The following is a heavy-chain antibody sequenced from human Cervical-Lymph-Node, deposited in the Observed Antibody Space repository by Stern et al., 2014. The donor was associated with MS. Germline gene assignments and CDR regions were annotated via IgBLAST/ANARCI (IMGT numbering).Heavy chain of an antibody. Sequence: EQLVESGGGVVQPGRSLTLSWAASGFSLSNSGMHWVRQAPGKGLEWVAVRSFVGGNKKYGDSVKGRFSISRDMANNTLFLQMNSLRPEDTAVYYCMGVGDAMHVWGQGTTVIVSS. V-gene: IGHV3-30*03. CDR2: RSFVGGNK. CDR3: MGVGDAMHV. CDR1: GFSLSNSG. J-gene: IGHJ6*02.